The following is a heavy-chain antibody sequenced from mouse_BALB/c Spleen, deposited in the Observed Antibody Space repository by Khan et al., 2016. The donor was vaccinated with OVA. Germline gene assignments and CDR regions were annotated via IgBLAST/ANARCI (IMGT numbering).Heavy chain of an antibody. V-gene: IGHV14-3*02. J-gene: IGHJ2*01. Sequence: VQLQQPGAELVKPGASVKLSCTASGYNIKDTYMHWVKQRPEQGLEWIGRIDPANGNTKYDPKFQGKATITADTPSNTAYLQLSSLTSEDTAVYYCARWPRGYWGQGTTRTVSS. CDR1: GYNIKDTY. CDR3: ARWPRGY. CDR2: IDPANGNT.